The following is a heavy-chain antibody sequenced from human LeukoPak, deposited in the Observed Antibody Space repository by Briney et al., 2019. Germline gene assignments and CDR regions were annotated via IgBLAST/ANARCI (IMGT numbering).Heavy chain of an antibody. CDR3: ARARYTGSHFDY. J-gene: IGHJ4*02. D-gene: IGHD1-26*01. V-gene: IGHV3-74*01. CDR2: SNSDGSSL. Sequence: GGSLTLSCAASGVTFSSYWVQWVRQAPGKGLVWISRSNSDGSSLSYADSVKGRFTISRDNAKNTVYLQMNSLRAEDTAVYYCARARYTGSHFDYWGQGTLVTVSS. CDR1: GVTFSSYW.